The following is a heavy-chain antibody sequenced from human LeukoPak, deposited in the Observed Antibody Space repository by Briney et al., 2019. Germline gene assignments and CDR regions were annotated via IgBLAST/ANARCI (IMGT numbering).Heavy chain of an antibody. Sequence: SETLSLTCTVSGGSISGYHWSWIRQPPGKGLEWIGYIFYSGSTNYNPSLKSRVTISVDTSKNQFSLKLSSVTAADTAVYYCARGEWDLLFDYWGQGTLVTVSS. CDR3: ARGEWDLLFDY. CDR2: IFYSGST. J-gene: IGHJ4*02. V-gene: IGHV4-59*01. D-gene: IGHD1-26*01. CDR1: GGSISGYH.